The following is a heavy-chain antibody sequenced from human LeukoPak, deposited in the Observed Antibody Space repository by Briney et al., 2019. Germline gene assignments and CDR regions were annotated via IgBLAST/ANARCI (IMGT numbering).Heavy chain of an antibody. J-gene: IGHJ6*03. CDR1: GYTFTSYD. Sequence: GASVKVSCKASGYTFTSYDINWVRQATGQGLEWMGWINPNSGGTNYAQKFQGRVTMTRDTSISTAYMELSRLRSDDTAVYYCANLGGYMDVWGKGTTVTVSS. CDR2: INPNSGGT. V-gene: IGHV1-2*02. CDR3: ANLGGYMDV.